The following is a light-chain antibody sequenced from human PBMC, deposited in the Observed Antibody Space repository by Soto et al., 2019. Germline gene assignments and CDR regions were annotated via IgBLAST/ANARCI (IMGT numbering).Light chain of an antibody. CDR2: WAS. V-gene: IGKV4-1*01. CDR3: QQFYGTLT. Sequence: DIVMTQSPDSLAVSLGERATINCKSSQSVLYSSNNKNYLAWYQQKPGQPPKVLIYWASTRESGVPDRFIGSGSRTDFTLTISSLQAEDVAVFYCQQFYGTLTFGGGTGVEI. J-gene: IGKJ4*01. CDR1: QSVLYSSNNKNY.